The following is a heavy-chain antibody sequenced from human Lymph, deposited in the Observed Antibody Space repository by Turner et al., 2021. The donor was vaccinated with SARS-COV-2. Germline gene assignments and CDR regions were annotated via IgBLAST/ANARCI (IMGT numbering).Heavy chain of an antibody. CDR2: IKQDGSEK. J-gene: IGHJ4*02. D-gene: IGHD5-18*01. CDR3: AREDTVMVYDY. V-gene: IGHV3-7*03. CDR1: GFTFSSYW. Sequence: EVQLVASGGGLVQPGGSLRLSCAASGFTFSSYWMSGVRQGQGKGVEWVANIKQDGSEKYYVDSVKGRFTISRDNAKNSLYLQMNSLRAEDTAVYYCAREDTVMVYDYWGQGTLVTVSS.